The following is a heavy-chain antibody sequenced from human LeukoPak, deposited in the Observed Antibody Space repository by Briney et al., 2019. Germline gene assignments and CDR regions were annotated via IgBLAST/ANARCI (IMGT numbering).Heavy chain of an antibody. J-gene: IGHJ3*02. D-gene: IGHD1-26*01. CDR2: IYYSGST. Sequence: SETLSLTCAVSGGSISSYYWSWIRQPPGKGLEWIAYIYYSGSTDYNPSLKSRVTISLDTSKNQFSLKLSSVTAADTAVYHCARHDPIVGTPDAFDIWGQGTMVTVSS. CDR3: ARHDPIVGTPDAFDI. CDR1: GGSISSYY. V-gene: IGHV4-59*08.